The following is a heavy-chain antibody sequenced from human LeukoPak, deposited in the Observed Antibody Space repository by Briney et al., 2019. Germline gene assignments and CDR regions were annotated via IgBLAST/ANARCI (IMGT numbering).Heavy chain of an antibody. J-gene: IGHJ5*02. CDR2: INPSGGST. CDR3: ARGITMVRGPSWLDP. D-gene: IGHD3-10*01. Sequence: ASVKVSCKASGYTFTSYYMHWVRQAPGQGLEWMGIINPSGGSTSYAQKFQGRVTMTRDTSTSTVYMELSSLRSEDTAVYYCARGITMVRGPSWLDPWGQGTLVTVSS. CDR1: GYTFTSYY. V-gene: IGHV1-46*01.